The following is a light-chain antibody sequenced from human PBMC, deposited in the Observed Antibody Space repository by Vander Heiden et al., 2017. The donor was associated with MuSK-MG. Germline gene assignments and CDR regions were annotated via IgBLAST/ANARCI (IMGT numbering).Light chain of an antibody. J-gene: IGKJ2*01. CDR2: AAS. CDR1: QSISSY. Sequence: DIQMTQSPSSLSASVGDRVTITCRASQSISSYLNWYQQKPGKAPKLLIYAASSLQSGVPSRFNGSGSGTDFTLTISRLQPEDFATYYCQQSDSTPVTFGQGTKLEIK. V-gene: IGKV1-39*01. CDR3: QQSDSTPVT.